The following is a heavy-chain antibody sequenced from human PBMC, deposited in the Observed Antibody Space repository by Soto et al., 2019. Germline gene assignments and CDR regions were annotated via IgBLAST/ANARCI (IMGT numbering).Heavy chain of an antibody. J-gene: IGHJ4*02. CDR1: GFTFRTYG. CDR3: AKEAPGGWHFFDT. D-gene: IGHD6-19*01. Sequence: GGSLRLSCAASGFTFRTYGMHWVPQAPGKGLEWVAFISDDGGQKYYGDSVKGRFTISRDNSKNTLSLRMISLRTEDTSVYYCAKEAPGGWHFFDTWGQGTLVTVSS. CDR2: ISDDGGQK. V-gene: IGHV3-30*18.